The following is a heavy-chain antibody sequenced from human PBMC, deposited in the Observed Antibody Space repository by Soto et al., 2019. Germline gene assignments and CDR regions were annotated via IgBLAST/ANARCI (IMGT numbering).Heavy chain of an antibody. CDR1: GGTFSSYA. J-gene: IGHJ1*01. V-gene: IGHV1-69*12. Sequence: QVQLVQTGAEVKKPGSSVKVSCKASGGTFSSYAISWVRQAPGQGLEWMGGSIPIFGTANYAQKFQGRVTITADESTSTAYMELSRLRSEDTAVYYCARDGPDSSGYYFQHWGQGTLVTVSS. CDR2: SIPIFGTA. D-gene: IGHD3-22*01. CDR3: ARDGPDSSGYYFQH.